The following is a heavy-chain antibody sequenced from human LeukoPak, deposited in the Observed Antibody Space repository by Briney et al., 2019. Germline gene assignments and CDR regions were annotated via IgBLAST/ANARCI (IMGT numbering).Heavy chain of an antibody. CDR2: MNPNSGNT. V-gene: IGHV1-8*01. CDR1: GYTFTSYD. CDR3: ARPRKYCSTTSCSPNDAFDI. J-gene: IGHJ3*02. Sequence: ASVKVSCKASGYTFTSYDINWVRQATGQGLEWMGWMNPNSGNTGYARKFQGRVTMTRNTSISTAYMELSSLRSEDTAIYYCARPRKYCSTTSCSPNDAFDIWGQGTMVTVSS. D-gene: IGHD2-2*01.